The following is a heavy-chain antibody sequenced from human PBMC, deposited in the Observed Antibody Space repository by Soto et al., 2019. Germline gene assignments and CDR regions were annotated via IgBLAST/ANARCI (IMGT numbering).Heavy chain of an antibody. V-gene: IGHV3-23*01. J-gene: IGHJ4*02. D-gene: IGHD1-26*01. CDR1: GFTFSTYA. CDR2: ISDSGGST. CDR3: AKRPLKFSGSYFDY. Sequence: GGSLRLSCAASGFTFSTYAMSWVRQAPGKGLEWVSTISDSGGSTCYADSVKGRFTISRDNSKNTLYLQMNSLRAEDTAVYYCAKRPLKFSGSYFDYWGQGTLVTVSS.